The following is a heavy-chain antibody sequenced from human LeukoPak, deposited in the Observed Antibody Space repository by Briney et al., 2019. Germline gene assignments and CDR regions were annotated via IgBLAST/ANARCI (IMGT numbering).Heavy chain of an antibody. Sequence: ASVKVSCKASGYTFTNYGISWVRQAPGQGLERMGWISAYNGNTNYAQKLQGRVTMTTDTSTSTAYMELRSLRSDDTAVYYCARYFQDSSGYDLLDYWGQGTLVTVSS. CDR1: GYTFTNYG. CDR3: ARYFQDSSGYDLLDY. V-gene: IGHV1-18*01. J-gene: IGHJ4*02. D-gene: IGHD3-22*01. CDR2: ISAYNGNT.